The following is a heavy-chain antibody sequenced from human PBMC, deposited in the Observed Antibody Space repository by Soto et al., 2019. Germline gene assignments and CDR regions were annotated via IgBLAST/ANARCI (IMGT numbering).Heavy chain of an antibody. D-gene: IGHD3-22*01. J-gene: IGHJ4*02. CDR3: AKDFYDSSGYYCGAFDY. CDR2: ISGSGGST. CDR1: GFTFSSYA. Sequence: VQLVESGGGLVKPGGSLRLSCAASGFTFSSYAMSWVRQAPGKGLEWVSAISGSGGSTYYADSVKGRFTISRDNSKNTLYLQMNSLRAEDTAVYYCAKDFYDSSGYYCGAFDYWGQGTLVTVSS. V-gene: IGHV3-23*04.